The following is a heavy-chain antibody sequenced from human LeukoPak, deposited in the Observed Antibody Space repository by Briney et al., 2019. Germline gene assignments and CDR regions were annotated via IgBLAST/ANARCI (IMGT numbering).Heavy chain of an antibody. V-gene: IGHV4-4*07. CDR2: IYTSGST. D-gene: IGHD3-3*01. J-gene: IGHJ4*02. Sequence: SETLSLTCTVSGGSISSYYWSWIRQPAGMGLEWIGRIYTSGSTNYNPSLKSRVTMSVDTSKNQFSLKLSSVTAADTAVYYCARGYYDFWSGYYWDYWGQGTLVTVSS. CDR1: GGSISSYY. CDR3: ARGYYDFWSGYYWDY.